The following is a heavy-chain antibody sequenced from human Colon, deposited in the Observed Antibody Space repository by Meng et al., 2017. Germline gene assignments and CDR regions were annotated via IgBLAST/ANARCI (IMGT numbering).Heavy chain of an antibody. CDR3: ARASYMVRGVIGY. D-gene: IGHD3-10*01. CDR1: GFTFSSYG. J-gene: IGHJ4*02. CDR2: IWYDGSNK. Sequence: GESLKISCAASGFTFSSYGMHWVRQAPGKGLEWVAVIWYDGSNKYYADSVKGRFTISRDNSKNTLYLKMNSLRAEDTAVYYCARASYMVRGVIGYWGQGTLVTVSS. V-gene: IGHV3-33*01.